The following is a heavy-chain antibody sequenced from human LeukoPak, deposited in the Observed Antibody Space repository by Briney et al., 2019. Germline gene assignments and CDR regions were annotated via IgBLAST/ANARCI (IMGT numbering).Heavy chain of an antibody. D-gene: IGHD3-3*01. Sequence: PGGSLRLSCAASGFIFSDYYMSWIRQAPGKGLEWVSYISSSNSYTNYADSVKVRATISRDNSKNMLYLQMSSLRAEDTAMYYCAKGYYDSHRGFFEYWGLGTLVTVSS. CDR2: ISSSNSYT. CDR1: GFIFSDYY. V-gene: IGHV3-11*05. J-gene: IGHJ4*02. CDR3: AKGYYDSHRGFFEY.